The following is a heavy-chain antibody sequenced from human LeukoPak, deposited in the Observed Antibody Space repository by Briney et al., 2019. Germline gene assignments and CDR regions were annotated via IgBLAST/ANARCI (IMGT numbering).Heavy chain of an antibody. J-gene: IGHJ6*02. D-gene: IGHD2-2*01. CDR1: GYTFTSYY. Sequence: ASVKVSCKASGYTFTSYYMHWVRQAPGQGLEWMGIINPSGGSTSYAQKFQGRVTMTRDTSTSTVYMELSSLRSEDTAVYYCATEVVPAATYYYYGMDVWGQGTTVTVSS. CDR2: INPSGGST. V-gene: IGHV1-46*01. CDR3: ATEVVPAATYYYYGMDV.